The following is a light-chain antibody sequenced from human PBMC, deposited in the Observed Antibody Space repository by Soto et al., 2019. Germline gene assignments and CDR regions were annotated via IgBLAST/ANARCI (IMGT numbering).Light chain of an antibody. CDR3: QQYSSYPLT. CDR2: DAS. V-gene: IGKV1-5*01. J-gene: IGKJ1*01. CDR1: QSISNW. Sequence: DIQMTQSPSTLSASVGDRVTITCRASQSISNWLAWYQQKPGQAPKLLIYDASSLESGVPSRFSGSRSGTDFTLTISSLQPADFASYYCQQYSSYPLTFGQGTKVEIK.